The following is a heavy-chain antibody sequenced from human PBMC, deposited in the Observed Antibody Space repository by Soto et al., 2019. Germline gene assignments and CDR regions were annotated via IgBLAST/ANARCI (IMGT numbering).Heavy chain of an antibody. Sequence: GGSLRLSCAASGFTFSSYSMNWVRQAPGKGLEWVSSISSSSSYIYYADSVKGRFTISRDNAKNSLYLQMNSLRAEDTAVYYCARDLTPSYYDSSGYYRAVDAFDIWGQGTMVTVSS. CDR2: ISSSSSYI. J-gene: IGHJ3*02. V-gene: IGHV3-21*01. D-gene: IGHD3-22*01. CDR3: ARDLTPSYYDSSGYYRAVDAFDI. CDR1: GFTFSSYS.